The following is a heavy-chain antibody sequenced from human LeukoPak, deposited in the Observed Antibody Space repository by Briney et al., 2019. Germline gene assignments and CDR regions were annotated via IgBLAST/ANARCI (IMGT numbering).Heavy chain of an antibody. J-gene: IGHJ4*02. CDR1: GFTVSSNY. CDR3: ARDKWLRSLLDY. Sequence: GGSLRLSCAASGFTVSSNYMTWVRQAPGKGLEWVSVIYSGGSTYYADSVKGRFTISRDNSKNTLYLQMNSLRAEDTAVYYCARDKWLRSLLDYWGQGTLVTVSS. D-gene: IGHD5-12*01. V-gene: IGHV3-53*01. CDR2: IYSGGST.